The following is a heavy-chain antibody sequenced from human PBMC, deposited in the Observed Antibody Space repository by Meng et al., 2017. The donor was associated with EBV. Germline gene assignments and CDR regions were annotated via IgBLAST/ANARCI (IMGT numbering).Heavy chain of an antibody. V-gene: IGHV1-8*01. CDR3: ARGRGVYCSGGSCYPGWFDP. D-gene: IGHD2-15*01. CDR1: GYPFTSYD. Sequence: VQMVRLAAELKKPGASVKVCCKASGYPFTSYDINWVRQATGQGLEWMGWMNPNSGNTGYAQKFQGRVTMTRNTSISTAYMELSSLRSEDTAVYYCARGRGVYCSGGSCYPGWFDPWGQGTLVTVSS. CDR2: MNPNSGNT. J-gene: IGHJ5*02.